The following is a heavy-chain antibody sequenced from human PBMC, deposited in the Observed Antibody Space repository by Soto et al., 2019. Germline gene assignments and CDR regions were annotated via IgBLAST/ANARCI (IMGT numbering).Heavy chain of an antibody. D-gene: IGHD3-22*01. CDR2: ISWDGGST. Sequence: GGSLGLSCAAPGFSFDDYTMHWVRQASGEGLEWVSLISWDGGSTYYADSVKGRFTISRDNSKNSLYLQMNSLRTEDTALYYCAKGGYYYDSSGYYHFDYWGQGTLVTVSS. CDR1: GFSFDDYT. CDR3: AKGGYYYDSSGYYHFDY. J-gene: IGHJ4*02. V-gene: IGHV3-43*01.